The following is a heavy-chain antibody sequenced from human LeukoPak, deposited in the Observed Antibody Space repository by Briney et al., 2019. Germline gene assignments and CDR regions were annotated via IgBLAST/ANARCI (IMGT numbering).Heavy chain of an antibody. CDR1: GYSFTSYD. V-gene: IGHV1-8*01. CDR2: MRPNNGNS. D-gene: IGHD2-2*01. J-gene: IGHJ4*02. CDR3: ARGPPESTHSDY. Sequence: GASVKVSCKASGYSFTSYDVNWVRQAAGQGLEWIGWMRPNNGNSGFAQKFQGRVTMTRSTSITTAYMELSSLTSEDTAYYCARGPPESTHSDYWGQGTLVTVSS.